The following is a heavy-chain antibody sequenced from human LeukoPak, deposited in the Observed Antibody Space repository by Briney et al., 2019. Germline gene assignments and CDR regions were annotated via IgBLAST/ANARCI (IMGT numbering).Heavy chain of an antibody. D-gene: IGHD3-10*01. J-gene: IGHJ6*03. CDR1: GYTFTGYY. CDR2: INPNSGGT. CDR3: ARGVGGYYGSGSGGTYYYYYYMDV. Sequence: ASVKVSCKASGYTFTGYYMHWVRQAPGQGLEWMGWINPNSGGTNYAQKFQGRVTMTRDTSISTAYMELSRLRSDDTAVYYCARGVGGYYGSGSGGTYYYYYYMDVWGKGTTVTISS. V-gene: IGHV1-2*02.